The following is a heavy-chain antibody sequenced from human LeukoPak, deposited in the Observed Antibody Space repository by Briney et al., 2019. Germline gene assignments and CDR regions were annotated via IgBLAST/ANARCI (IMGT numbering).Heavy chain of an antibody. Sequence: GKSLRLSCAASGFTFSGYPIHWVRQAPGKGLEWVAVISYDGSNKYYADSVKGRFTISRDNAKNSLYLQMNSLRDEDTAVYFCARRPYSDTSGRLSDVWGQGTTVTVSS. J-gene: IGHJ6*02. CDR3: ARRPYSDTSGRLSDV. V-gene: IGHV3-30-3*01. CDR1: GFTFSGYP. D-gene: IGHD3-22*01. CDR2: ISYDGSNK.